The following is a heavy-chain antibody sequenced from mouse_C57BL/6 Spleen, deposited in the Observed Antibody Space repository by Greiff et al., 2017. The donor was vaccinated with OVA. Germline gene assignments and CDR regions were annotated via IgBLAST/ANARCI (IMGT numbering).Heavy chain of an antibody. CDR2: INPSNGGT. J-gene: IGHJ3*01. Sequence: QVQLQQPGTELVKPGASVKLSCKASGYTFTSYWMHWVKQRPGQGLEWIGNINPSNGGTNYNEKFKGKATLTVDKSSSTAYMQLSSLTSEDSAVYYCARDEYGTAQPGFADWGQGTLVTVSA. CDR3: ARDEYGTAQPGFAD. CDR1: GYTFTSYW. D-gene: IGHD3-2*02. V-gene: IGHV1-53*01.